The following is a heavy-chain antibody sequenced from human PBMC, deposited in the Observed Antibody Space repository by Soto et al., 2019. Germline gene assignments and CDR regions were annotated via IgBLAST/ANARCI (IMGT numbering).Heavy chain of an antibody. V-gene: IGHV1-69*13. CDR2: IIPIFGTA. CDR1: GGTFSSYA. CDR3: ARGINRREYDSSGYYYPRFDP. D-gene: IGHD3-22*01. J-gene: IGHJ5*02. Sequence: ASVKVSCKASGGTFSSYAISWVRQAPGQGLEWMGGIIPIFGTANYAQKFQGRVTITADESTSTAYMELSSLRSEDTAVYYCARGINRREYDSSGYYYPRFDPWGQGTLVTVSS.